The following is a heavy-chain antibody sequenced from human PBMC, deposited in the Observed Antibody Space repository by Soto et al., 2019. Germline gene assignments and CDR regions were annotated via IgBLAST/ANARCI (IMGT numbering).Heavy chain of an antibody. CDR2: ISSSSSYI. Sequence: EVQLVESGGGLVKPGGSLRLSCAASGVTFSSYSMNWVRQAPGKGLEWVSSISSSSSYIYYADSVKGRFTISRDNAKTALYLQMNSLRAEDTAVYYCASGLYGLVVVAASDYWGQGTLVTVSS. V-gene: IGHV3-21*01. CDR3: ASGLYGLVVVAASDY. CDR1: GVTFSSYS. D-gene: IGHD2-15*01. J-gene: IGHJ4*02.